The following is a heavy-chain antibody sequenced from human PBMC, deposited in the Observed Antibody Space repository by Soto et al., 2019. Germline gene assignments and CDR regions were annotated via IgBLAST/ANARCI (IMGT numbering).Heavy chain of an antibody. CDR3: ARYTVRYCSGGSCYSDSYYGMDV. CDR1: DGTFSSYA. CDR2: IIPIFGTA. V-gene: IGHV1-69*13. J-gene: IGHJ6*02. Sequence: VASVKVSCKASDGTFSSYAISWVRQAPGQGLEWMGGIIPIFGTANYAQKFQGRVTITADESTSTAYMELSSLRSEDTAEYYCARYTVRYCSGGSCYSDSYYGMDVWGQGTTVPVAS. D-gene: IGHD2-15*01.